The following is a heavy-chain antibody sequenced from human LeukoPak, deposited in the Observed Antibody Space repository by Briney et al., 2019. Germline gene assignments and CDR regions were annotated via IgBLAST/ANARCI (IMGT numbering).Heavy chain of an antibody. CDR1: GFTFSNYA. D-gene: IGHD3-9*01. V-gene: IGHV3-23*01. Sequence: GGSLRLSCAASGFTFSNYAMTWVRQAPGKGLEWVSTISGSGYSTYYADSVKGRFTISRDNSKNTLYLQMNSLRAEDTAVYYCAKMFYDILTGYYPPDYWGQGTPVTVSS. CDR3: AKMFYDILTGYYPPDY. J-gene: IGHJ4*02. CDR2: ISGSGYST.